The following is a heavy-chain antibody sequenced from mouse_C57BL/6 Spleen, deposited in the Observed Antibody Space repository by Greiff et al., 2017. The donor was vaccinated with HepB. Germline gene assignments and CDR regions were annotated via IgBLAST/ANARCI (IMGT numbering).Heavy chain of an antibody. J-gene: IGHJ2*01. D-gene: IGHD2-3*01. CDR2: ISDGGSYT. Sequence: DVKLVESGGGLVKPGGSLKLSCAASGFTFSSYAMSWVRQTPEKRLEWVATISDGGSYTYYPDNVKGRFTISRDNAKNNLYLQMSHLKSEDTAMYYCARDRGGYYPYFDYWGQGTTLTVSS. CDR3: ARDRGGYYPYFDY. V-gene: IGHV5-4*01. CDR1: GFTFSSYA.